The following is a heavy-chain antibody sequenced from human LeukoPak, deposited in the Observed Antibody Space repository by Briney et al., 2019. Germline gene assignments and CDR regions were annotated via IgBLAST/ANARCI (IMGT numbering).Heavy chain of an antibody. Sequence: GGSLRLSCAASGFTFSTYWMYWVRQAPGKGLGWVANIRQDGSEKYYVDSVKGRFTISRDNAKNSLYLQMNSLRPEDTAVYYCARGLDVWGQGTTVTVSS. CDR2: IRQDGSEK. CDR3: ARGLDV. J-gene: IGHJ6*02. CDR1: GFTFSTYW. V-gene: IGHV3-7*03.